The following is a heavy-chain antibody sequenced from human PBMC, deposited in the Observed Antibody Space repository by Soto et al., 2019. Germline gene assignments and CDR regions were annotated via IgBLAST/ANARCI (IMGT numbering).Heavy chain of an antibody. D-gene: IGHD5-18*01. CDR3: AKDSYGSAFDY. J-gene: IGHJ4*02. V-gene: IGHV3-48*03. Sequence: GGSLRLSCAASGFTFSSYEMNWVRQAPGKGLEWVSYISSSGSTIYYADSVKGRFTISRDNSKNTLYLQMNSLRAEDTAVYYCAKDSYGSAFDYWGQGTLVTVSS. CDR1: GFTFSSYE. CDR2: ISSSGSTI.